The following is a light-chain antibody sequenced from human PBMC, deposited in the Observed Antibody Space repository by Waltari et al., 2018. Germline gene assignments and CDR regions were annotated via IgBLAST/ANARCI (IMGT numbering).Light chain of an antibody. V-gene: IGKV3-11*01. CDR1: QSVSRY. CDR3: QQRSIWPPLT. J-gene: IGKJ4*01. CDR2: DAS. Sequence: EIVLTQSPATLSLSPGERATLSCRASQSVSRYLAWYQQKPGQAPRLLIYDASNRATGIPARFSGSGSGTDFTLTISSPEPEDSAVYYCQQRSIWPPLTFGGGTKVEIK.